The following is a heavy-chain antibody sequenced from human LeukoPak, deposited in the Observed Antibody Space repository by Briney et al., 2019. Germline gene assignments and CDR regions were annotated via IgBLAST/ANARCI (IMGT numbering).Heavy chain of an antibody. CDR1: GFTVSSNY. J-gene: IGHJ4*02. D-gene: IGHD6-6*01. V-gene: IGHV3-53*01. Sequence: PGGSLRLSCAASGFTVSSNYMRWVRQAPGKGLEWVSVMYSGGSTYYADSVKGRFTISRDNSKNTLYLQRNSLRAEDTAVYYCARAIEYSSSSPVFDHWGQGTLVTVSS. CDR3: ARAIEYSSSSPVFDH. CDR2: MYSGGST.